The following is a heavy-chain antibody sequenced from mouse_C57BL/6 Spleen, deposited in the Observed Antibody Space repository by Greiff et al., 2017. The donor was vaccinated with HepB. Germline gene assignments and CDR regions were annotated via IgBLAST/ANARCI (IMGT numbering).Heavy chain of an antibody. CDR3: AILVDGYYVSAMDY. CDR2: IHPADSDT. J-gene: IGHJ4*01. CDR1: GYTFTSYW. V-gene: IGHV1-74*01. D-gene: IGHD2-3*01. Sequence: QVQLKQPGAELVKPGASVKVSCKASGYTFTSYWMHWVKQRPGQGLEWIGRIHPADSDTNYNQKFKGKATLTVDKSSSTAYMQLSSLTSEDSAVYYCAILVDGYYVSAMDYWGQGTSVTVSS.